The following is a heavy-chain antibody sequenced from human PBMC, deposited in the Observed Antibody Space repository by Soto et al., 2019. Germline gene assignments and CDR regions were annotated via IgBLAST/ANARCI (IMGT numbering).Heavy chain of an antibody. CDR3: ARVVPARGSTFGGVIATPHYFDY. CDR1: GGSISSGGYY. V-gene: IGHV4-31*03. Sequence: PSETLSLTCTVSGGSISSGGYYWSWIRQHPGKGLEWIGYIYYSGSTYYNPSLKSRVTISVDTSKNQFSLKLSSVTAADTAVYYCARVVPARGSTFGGVIATPHYFDYWGQGTLVTVSS. CDR2: IYYSGST. J-gene: IGHJ4*02. D-gene: IGHD3-16*02.